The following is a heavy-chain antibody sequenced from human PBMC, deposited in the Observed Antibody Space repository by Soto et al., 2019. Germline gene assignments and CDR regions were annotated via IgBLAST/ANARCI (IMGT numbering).Heavy chain of an antibody. CDR1: GGTFSSYA. CDR2: IIPIFGTA. D-gene: IGHD4-17*01. V-gene: IGHV1-69*06. Sequence: SVKVSCKASGGTFSSYAISWVRQAPGQGLEWMGGIIPIFGTANYAQKFQGRVTITADKSTSTAYMELSSLRSEDTAVYYCVSAHGDYPHFDSWGQGTLVTVSS. CDR3: VSAHGDYPHFDS. J-gene: IGHJ4*02.